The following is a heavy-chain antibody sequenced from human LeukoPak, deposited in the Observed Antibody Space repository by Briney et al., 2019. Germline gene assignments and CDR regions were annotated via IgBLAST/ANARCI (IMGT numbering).Heavy chain of an antibody. Sequence: PGVSLRLSCATSGFPFSDFSMSWIRQAPGKGLEWISTTNSGGSSSDYAESVKGRFTISRDNSKNTLYLQMSSLRVEDTAMYYCAKQSYARSLGEGGPGTLVTVSS. CDR3: AKQSYARSLGE. J-gene: IGHJ4*02. V-gene: IGHV3-23*01. CDR1: GFPFSDFS. D-gene: IGHD2-8*01. CDR2: TNSGGSSS.